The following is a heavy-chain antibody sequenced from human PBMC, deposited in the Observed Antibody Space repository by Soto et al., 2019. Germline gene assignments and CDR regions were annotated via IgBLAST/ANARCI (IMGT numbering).Heavy chain of an antibody. Sequence: PGESLKISCKGSGYSFAGYWITWVRQKPGKGLEWMGRIDPSDSQTYYSPSLRGHVTISVTKSITTAFLQWSSLRASDTAMYYCARQIYDSDTGPNFQYYFDSWGQGTPVTVSS. CDR1: GYSFAGYW. D-gene: IGHD3-22*01. J-gene: IGHJ4*02. CDR2: IDPSDSQT. V-gene: IGHV5-10-1*01. CDR3: ARQIYDSDTGPNFQYYFDS.